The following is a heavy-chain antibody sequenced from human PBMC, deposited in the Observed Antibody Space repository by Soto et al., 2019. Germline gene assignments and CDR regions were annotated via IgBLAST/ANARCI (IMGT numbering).Heavy chain of an antibody. Sequence: PGGSLRLSCAASGFTFSSYWMSWVRQAPGKGLEWVANIKQDGSEKYYVDSVKGRFTISRDNAKNSLYLQMNSLRAEDTAVYYCARDGRRSSIARFRYGMDVWGQGTTVTVSS. CDR1: GFTFSSYW. D-gene: IGHD6-6*01. V-gene: IGHV3-7*03. CDR2: IKQDGSEK. J-gene: IGHJ6*02. CDR3: ARDGRRSSIARFRYGMDV.